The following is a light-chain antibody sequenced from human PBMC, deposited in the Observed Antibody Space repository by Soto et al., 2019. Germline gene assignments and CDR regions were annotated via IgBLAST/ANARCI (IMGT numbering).Light chain of an antibody. CDR3: GSYTSSSTYV. Sequence: QSVLTQPASVSGSPGQSITVSCTGDSSDVGGYNYVSWYQQHPGKAPRLMIYDVSNRPSGVPNRFSGSKSGNTASLTISGLQAEDEADYYCGSYTSSSTYVFGTGTKVTVL. CDR2: DVS. V-gene: IGLV2-14*01. J-gene: IGLJ1*01. CDR1: SSDVGGYNY.